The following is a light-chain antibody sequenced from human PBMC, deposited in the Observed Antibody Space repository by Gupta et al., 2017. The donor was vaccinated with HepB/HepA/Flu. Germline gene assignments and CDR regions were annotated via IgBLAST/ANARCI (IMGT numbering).Light chain of an antibody. CDR1: SSNIGNNY. J-gene: IGLJ3*02. V-gene: IGLV1-51*02. CDR2: ENN. Sequence: QSVFTPPPSVPAAPGQKVTLSCSGSSSNIGNNYVSWYQQLPGTAPKLLIYENNKRPSGIPDRFSGSKSGTSATLGITGLQTGDEADYYCGTWDSSLSAGVFGGGTKLTVL. CDR3: GTWDSSLSAGV.